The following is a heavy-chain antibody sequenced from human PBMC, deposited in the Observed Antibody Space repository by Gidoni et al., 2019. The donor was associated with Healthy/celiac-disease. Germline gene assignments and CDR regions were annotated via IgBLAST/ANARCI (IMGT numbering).Heavy chain of an antibody. CDR1: GFTFSSYA. CDR2: ISGSGGST. J-gene: IGHJ3*02. CDR3: ATPSLYDYVWGSRSTHAFDI. D-gene: IGHD3-16*01. Sequence: EVQLLESGGGLVQPGGSLRLSCAASGFTFSSYAMSWVRQAPGKGLEWVSAISGSGGSTYYADSVKGRFTISRDNSKNTLYLQMNSLRAEDTAVYYCATPSLYDYVWGSRSTHAFDIWGQGTMVTVSS. V-gene: IGHV3-23*01.